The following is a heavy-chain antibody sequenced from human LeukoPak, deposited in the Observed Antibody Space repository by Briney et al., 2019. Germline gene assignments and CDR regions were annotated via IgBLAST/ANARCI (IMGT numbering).Heavy chain of an antibody. CDR2: IRAYNGNT. Sequence: GASVKVSCKASGYTFTSYGISWVRQAPGQGLEWMGWIRAYNGNTNYAQKLQGRVTMTTDTSTSTAYMELRSLRSDDTAVYYCARDGDPYCSSTSCYFDYWGQGTLVTVSS. CDR3: ARDGDPYCSSTSCYFDY. J-gene: IGHJ4*02. V-gene: IGHV1-18*01. D-gene: IGHD2-2*01. CDR1: GYTFTSYG.